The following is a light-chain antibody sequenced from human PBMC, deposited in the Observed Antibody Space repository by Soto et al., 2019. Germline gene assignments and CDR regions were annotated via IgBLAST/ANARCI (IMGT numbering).Light chain of an antibody. CDR3: AAWDDSLSGPWV. CDR2: RNN. Sequence: QSVLTQPPSASGTPGQSVTISFSGSSSNIGSNYVYWYQQLPGTAPKLHIYRNNQRPSGVPDRFSGSKSGTSASLAISGLRSEDEADYYCAAWDDSLSGPWVFGGGTKLTVL. CDR1: SSNIGSNY. V-gene: IGLV1-47*01. J-gene: IGLJ3*02.